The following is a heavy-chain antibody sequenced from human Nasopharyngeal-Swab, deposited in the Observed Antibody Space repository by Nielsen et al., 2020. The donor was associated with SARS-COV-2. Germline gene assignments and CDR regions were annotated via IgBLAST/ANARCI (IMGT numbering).Heavy chain of an antibody. Sequence: SVKVSCKASGGTFSSYAISWVRQAPGQGLEWMGGIIPIFGTANYAQKFQGRVTITADESTSTAYMELSSLRSEDTAVYYCARDPPVLYYDSSGCSIDYVDYWGQGTLVTVSS. CDR1: GGTFSSYA. CDR2: IIPIFGTA. D-gene: IGHD3-22*01. J-gene: IGHJ4*02. CDR3: ARDPPVLYYDSSGCSIDYVDY. V-gene: IGHV1-69*13.